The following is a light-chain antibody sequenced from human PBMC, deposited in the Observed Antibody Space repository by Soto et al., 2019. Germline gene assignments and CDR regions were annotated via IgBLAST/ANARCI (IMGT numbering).Light chain of an antibody. J-gene: IGLJ2*01. CDR1: SSDVGGYNY. Sequence: QSALTQPRSVSGSPGQSVTISCTGTSSDVGGYNYVSWCQQHPGKAPKLMIYDVSKRPSGVPDRFSGSKSGNTASLTISGLQAEDEADYYCCSYAGSPYVVFGGGTKLTVL. CDR2: DVS. CDR3: CSYAGSPYVV. V-gene: IGLV2-11*01.